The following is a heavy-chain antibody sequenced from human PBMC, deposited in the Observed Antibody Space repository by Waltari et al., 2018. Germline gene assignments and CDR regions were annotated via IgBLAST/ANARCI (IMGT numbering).Heavy chain of an antibody. D-gene: IGHD3-22*01. J-gene: IGHJ6*03. CDR3: ARWVNYDASGPLLGYYMDV. CDR1: GGSVSTYY. V-gene: IGHV4-59*02. Sequence: QVQLQQSGPRLVKPSETLSLTCSVSGGSVSTYYWNWIRQSPGKGLESIGYIFYGGSTKYNPSLGSRVSISLDTSKNQFSLKLGSVTAADTAVYYCARWVNYDASGPLLGYYMDVWGKGTTVTVSS. CDR2: IFYGGST.